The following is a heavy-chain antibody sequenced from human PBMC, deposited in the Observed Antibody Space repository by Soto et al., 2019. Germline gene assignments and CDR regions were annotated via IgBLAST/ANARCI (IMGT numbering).Heavy chain of an antibody. D-gene: IGHD6-19*01. Sequence: SATLSLTCTVSGGSIRSYYWSWIRQAPGKGLEWIGFIYSGGTTNYIPSLKTRVTISVDTSKKQFSLKVNSVTAADTAVYYCARRITAVARTTAFGEWGKGTLVTVSS. J-gene: IGHJ4*01. CDR3: ARRITAVARTTAFGE. CDR1: GGSIRSYY. V-gene: IGHV4-59*12. CDR2: IYSGGTT.